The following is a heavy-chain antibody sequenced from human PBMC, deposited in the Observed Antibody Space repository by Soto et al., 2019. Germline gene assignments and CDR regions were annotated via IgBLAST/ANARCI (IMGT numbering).Heavy chain of an antibody. V-gene: IGHV4-30-4*02. D-gene: IGHD3-22*01. J-gene: IGHJ5*02. CDR3: ARAVWLFGPQHESWFDP. CDR1: GGSISSGDYY. CDR2: IYYSGST. Sequence: SETLSLTCTVSGGSISSGDYYWSWIRQPPGKGLEWIGYIYYSGSTYYNPSLKSRVTISVDTSKNQFSLKLSSVTAADTAVYYCARAVWLFGPQHESWFDPSGQGTLVTVSS.